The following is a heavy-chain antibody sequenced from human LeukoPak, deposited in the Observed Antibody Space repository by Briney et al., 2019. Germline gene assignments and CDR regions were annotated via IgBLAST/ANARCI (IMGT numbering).Heavy chain of an antibody. V-gene: IGHV1-46*03. J-gene: IGHJ4*02. CDR2: INPSGCST. CDR1: GYTFTSYY. D-gene: IGHD3-16*01. Sequence: ASVKVSCKASGYTFTSYYMHWVRQAPGQGLEWMGIINPSGCSTSYAEKFQGRVTITRDTSTSTVYMELRSLRSEDTAVYYCATLGKTTRRAEAFVGYWGQGTLVTVSS. CDR3: ATLGKTTRRAEAFVGY.